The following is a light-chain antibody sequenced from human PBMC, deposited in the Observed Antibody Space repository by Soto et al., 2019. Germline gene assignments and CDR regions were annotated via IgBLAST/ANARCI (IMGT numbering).Light chain of an antibody. J-gene: IGKJ1*01. V-gene: IGKV3-20*01. CDR3: QQYGRSPTT. Sequence: IVLKTSPGTLSVSPRVGATLFCRASQSVRTKLAWYQQRAGQAPRLLIYGASSRATGIPDRFSGSGSGTDLTLTISRLEPEDFAVYYCQQYGRSPTTFGQGTKVDTK. CDR2: GAS. CDR1: QSVRTK.